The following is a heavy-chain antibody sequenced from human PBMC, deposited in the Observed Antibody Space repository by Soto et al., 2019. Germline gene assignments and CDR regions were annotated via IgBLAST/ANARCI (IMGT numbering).Heavy chain of an antibody. J-gene: IGHJ4*02. V-gene: IGHV3-30-3*01. CDR1: GFTFSSYA. CDR3: ARDRASEYYYDSSGYYGFDY. CDR2: ISYDGSNK. Sequence: GGSLRLSCAASGFTFSSYAMHWVRQAPGKGLEWVAVISYDGSNKYYADSVKGRFTISRDNSKNTLYLQMNSLRAEDTAVYYCARDRASEYYYDSSGYYGFDYWGQGTLVTVSS. D-gene: IGHD3-22*01.